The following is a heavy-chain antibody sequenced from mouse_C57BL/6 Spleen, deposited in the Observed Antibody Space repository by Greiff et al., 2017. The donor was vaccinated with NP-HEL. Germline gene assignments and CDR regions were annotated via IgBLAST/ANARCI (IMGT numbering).Heavy chain of an antibody. CDR3: TMSLYDGYYYYYAMDY. Sequence: EVKLMESGGGLVQPGGSMKLSCAASGFTFSDAWMDWVRQSPEKGLEWVAEIRNKANNHATYYAESVKGRFTISRDDSKSSVYLQMNSLIAEDTGIYYCTMSLYDGYYYYYAMDYWGQGTSVTVSS. J-gene: IGHJ4*01. CDR1: GFTFSDAW. CDR2: IRNKANNHAT. D-gene: IGHD2-3*01. V-gene: IGHV6-6*01.